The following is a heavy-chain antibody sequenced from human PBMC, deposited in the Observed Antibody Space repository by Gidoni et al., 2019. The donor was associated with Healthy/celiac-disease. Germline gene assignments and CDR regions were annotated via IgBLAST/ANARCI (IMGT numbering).Heavy chain of an antibody. CDR2: IYYSGST. CDR3: ARCYCSSTSCYGPYYFDY. J-gene: IGHJ4*02. V-gene: IGHV4-39*01. Sequence: QLQLQASCPGLVKPSETLSLTCPVPGGSISSSSYYWGWIRQPPGKELEWIGSIYYSGSTYYNPSLKSRVTISVDTSKNQFSLKLSSVTAADTAVYYCARCYCSSTSCYGPYYFDYWGQGTLVTVSS. D-gene: IGHD2-2*01. CDR1: GGSISSSSYY.